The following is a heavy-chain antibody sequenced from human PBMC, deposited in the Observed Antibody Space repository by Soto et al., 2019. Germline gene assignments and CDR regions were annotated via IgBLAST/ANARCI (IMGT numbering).Heavy chain of an antibody. V-gene: IGHV3-11*01. CDR3: ARSHYDFWSGLYYYVMDV. CDR1: GFTFSDYY. D-gene: IGHD3-3*01. Sequence: PGGSLRLSCAASGFTFSDYYMSWIRQAPGKGLEWVSYISSSGRTIYYADTVKGRFTISRDNAKNSLYLQMNSLRAEDTAVYYCARSHYDFWSGLYYYVMDVWGQGTTVTVSS. J-gene: IGHJ6*02. CDR2: ISSSGRTI.